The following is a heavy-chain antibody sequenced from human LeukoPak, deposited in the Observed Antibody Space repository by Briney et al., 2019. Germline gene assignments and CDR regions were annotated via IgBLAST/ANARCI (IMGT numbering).Heavy chain of an antibody. CDR1: GGSISSGGYS. J-gene: IGHJ4*02. D-gene: IGHD2-15*01. CDR2: IYHSGST. CDR3: ARSSWWGALDY. V-gene: IGHV4-30-2*01. Sequence: SQTLSLTCAVSGGSISSGGYSWSWIRQPPGKGLEWIGYIYHSGSTYYNPSLKSRVTISVDRSKNQFSLKLSSVTAADTAVYYCARSSWWGALDYWGQGTLVTVSS.